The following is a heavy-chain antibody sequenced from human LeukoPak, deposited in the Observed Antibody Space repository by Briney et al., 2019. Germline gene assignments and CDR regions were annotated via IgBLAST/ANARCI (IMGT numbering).Heavy chain of an antibody. Sequence: ASVKVSCKASGYTFTSYYMHWVRQAPGQGLEWMGIINPSGGSTSYAQKFQGRVTMTRDTSTSTVYMELSSLRSEDTAVYYCAASRTTYYYGSGANYFDYWGQGTLVTVSS. CDR3: AASRTTYYYGSGANYFDY. CDR2: INPSGGST. J-gene: IGHJ4*02. D-gene: IGHD3-10*01. CDR1: GYTFTSYY. V-gene: IGHV1-46*01.